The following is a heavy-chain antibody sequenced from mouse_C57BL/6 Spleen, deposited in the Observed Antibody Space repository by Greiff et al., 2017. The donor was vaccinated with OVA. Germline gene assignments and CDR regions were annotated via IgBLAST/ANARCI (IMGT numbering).Heavy chain of an antibody. CDR2: INPNNGGT. CDR1: GYTFTDYN. Sequence: EVQLQQSGPELVKPGASVKIPCKASGYTFTDYNMDWVKQSHGKSLEWIGDINPNNGGTIYNQKFKGKATLTVNKSSSTAYMELRSLTSEETAVYYCAREGYRSYGSAMDYWGQGTSVTVSS. D-gene: IGHD3-1*01. J-gene: IGHJ4*01. V-gene: IGHV1-18*01. CDR3: AREGYRSYGSAMDY.